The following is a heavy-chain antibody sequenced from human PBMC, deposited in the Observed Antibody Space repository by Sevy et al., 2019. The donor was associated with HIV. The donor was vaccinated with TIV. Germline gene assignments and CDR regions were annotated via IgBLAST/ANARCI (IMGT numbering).Heavy chain of an antibody. J-gene: IGHJ4*02. CDR3: AKFAGDFPHFDF. D-gene: IGHD7-27*01. CDR2: ISDTGTST. Sequence: GGSLRLSCAASGFTFSTYSMTWVRQAPGKGLEWVSAISDTGTSTYYTDSVEGRFTISRDNSKSTVYLHMNSLRAEDTALYYCAKFAGDFPHFDFRGQGTLVTVSS. V-gene: IGHV3-23*01. CDR1: GFTFSTYS.